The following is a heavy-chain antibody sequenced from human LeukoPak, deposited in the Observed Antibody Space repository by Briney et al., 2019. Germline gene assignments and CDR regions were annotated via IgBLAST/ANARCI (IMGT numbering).Heavy chain of an antibody. V-gene: IGHV1-18*01. D-gene: IGHD5-18*01. CDR3: ARGAVDTAMVTVIDY. CDR2: TSAYNGNT. Sequence: ASVKVSCKASGYTFTSYGISWVRQAPGQGLEWMGWTSAYNGNTNYAQKLQGRVTMTTDTSTSTAYMELRSLRSDDTAVYYCARGAVDTAMVTVIDYWGQGTLVTVSS. J-gene: IGHJ4*02. CDR1: GYTFTSYG.